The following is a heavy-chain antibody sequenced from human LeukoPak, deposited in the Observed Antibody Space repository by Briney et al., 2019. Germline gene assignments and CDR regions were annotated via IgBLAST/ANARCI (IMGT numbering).Heavy chain of an antibody. Sequence: PSETLSLTCAVSGGSINSNNWWSWVRQPPGKGLEWIGEIYHSGSTNYNPSLKSRVTISVDKSKKQFSLKPSSVTAEDTAVYYCARDPGQQWLVRGFNFDYWGQGTLVTVSS. CDR3: ARDPGQQWLVRGFNFDY. D-gene: IGHD6-19*01. J-gene: IGHJ4*02. CDR2: IYHSGST. V-gene: IGHV4-4*02. CDR1: GGSINSNNW.